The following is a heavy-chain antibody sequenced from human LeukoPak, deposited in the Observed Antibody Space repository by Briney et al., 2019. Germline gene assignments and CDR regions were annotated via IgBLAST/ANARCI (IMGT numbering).Heavy chain of an antibody. CDR2: ISSSSSYI. CDR3: ARDLYYDSSGSRSSAFDI. D-gene: IGHD3-22*01. Sequence: PGGSLRLSCAASGFTFSSYSMNWVRQAPGKGLEWVSSISSSSSYIYYADSVKGRFTISRDNAKNSLNLQMNSLRAEDTAVYYCARDLYYDSSGSRSSAFDIWGQGTMVTVSS. V-gene: IGHV3-21*01. J-gene: IGHJ3*02. CDR1: GFTFSSYS.